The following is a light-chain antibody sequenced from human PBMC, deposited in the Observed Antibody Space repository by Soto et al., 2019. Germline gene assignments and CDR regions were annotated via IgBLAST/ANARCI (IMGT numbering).Light chain of an antibody. Sequence: QLTQSPSSLSASVGERVTITCRASQDISRYLAWYQQKAGKAPTLLIYGTSTLQSGVPSRFSAFGSGTEFTLTISSLQPEDFATYHCQQLQRTPFTFGHGTTVDV. J-gene: IGKJ3*01. CDR3: QQLQRTPFT. CDR2: GTS. CDR1: QDISRY. V-gene: IGKV1-9*01.